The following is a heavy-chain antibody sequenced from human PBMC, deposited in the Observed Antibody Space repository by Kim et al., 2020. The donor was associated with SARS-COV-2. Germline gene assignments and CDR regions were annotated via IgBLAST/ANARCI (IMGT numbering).Heavy chain of an antibody. Sequence: GGSLRLSCAASGFTFSSYSMNWVRQAPGKGLEWASSIISSSSYIYYADSVKGRFTISRDNAKNSLYLQMNSLRAEDTAVYYCARGKAAAGTGLFDPWGQGTLVTVSS. J-gene: IGHJ5*02. CDR3: ARGKAAAGTGLFDP. V-gene: IGHV3-21*01. CDR1: GFTFSSYS. CDR2: IISSSSYI. D-gene: IGHD6-13*01.